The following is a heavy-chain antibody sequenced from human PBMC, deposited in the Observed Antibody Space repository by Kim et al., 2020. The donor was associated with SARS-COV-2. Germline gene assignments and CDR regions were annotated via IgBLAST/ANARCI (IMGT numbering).Heavy chain of an antibody. V-gene: IGHV3-21*01. CDR1: GFTFSSYS. CDR2: ISSSSSYI. J-gene: IGHJ6*02. CDR3: ARGSNSSSWSKFYYYYGMEV. D-gene: IGHD6-13*01. Sequence: GGSLRLSCAASGFTFSSYSMNWVRQAPGKGLEWVSSISSSSSYIYYADSVKGRFTISRDNAKNSLYLQMNSLRAEDTAVYYCARGSNSSSWSKFYYYYGMEVWGHGTTVTVSS.